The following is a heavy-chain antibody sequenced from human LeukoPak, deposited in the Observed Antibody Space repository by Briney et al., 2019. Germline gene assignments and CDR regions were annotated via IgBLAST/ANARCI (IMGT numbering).Heavy chain of an antibody. CDR2: IYYSGST. CDR1: GGSISSGGYY. V-gene: IGHV4-31*03. D-gene: IGHD2-8*01. CDR3: ARNGLLMVPDY. J-gene: IGHJ4*02. Sequence: KSSQTLSLTCTVSGGSISSGGYYWSWIRQHPGKGLEWIGYIYYSGSTYYNPSLKSRVTISVYTSKNQFSLKLSSVTAADTAVYYCARNGLLMVPDYWGQGTLVTVSS.